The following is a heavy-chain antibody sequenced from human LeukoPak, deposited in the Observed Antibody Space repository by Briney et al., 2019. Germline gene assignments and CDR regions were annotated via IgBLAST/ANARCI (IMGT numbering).Heavy chain of an antibody. V-gene: IGHV1-8*01. CDR3: ARGPQWRGDYYYMDV. D-gene: IGHD6-19*01. CDR1: GYSFTNFD. J-gene: IGHJ6*03. Sequence: ASVKVSSKASGYSFTNFDINWVRQATGQGLEWMGWMNPNSGNKGYAQKFQGRVSMTMNTSITTAYMELSSLRSEDTAVYYCARGPQWRGDYYYMDVWGRGTTVTVSS. CDR2: MNPNSGNK.